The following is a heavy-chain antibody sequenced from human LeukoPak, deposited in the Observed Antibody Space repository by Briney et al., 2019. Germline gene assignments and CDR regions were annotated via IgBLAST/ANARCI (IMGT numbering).Heavy chain of an antibody. CDR3: ARGLWFGEFIPNGMDV. CDR2: TSAYNGNT. Sequence: ASVKVSCKASGYTFTSYGISWGRQAPGQGREGRGWTSAYNGNTNYAQKLQGRVTMTTDTSTSTAYMELRSLRSDDTAVYYCARGLWFGEFIPNGMDVWGKGTTVTVSS. D-gene: IGHD3-10*01. J-gene: IGHJ6*04. V-gene: IGHV1-18*04. CDR1: GYTFTSYG.